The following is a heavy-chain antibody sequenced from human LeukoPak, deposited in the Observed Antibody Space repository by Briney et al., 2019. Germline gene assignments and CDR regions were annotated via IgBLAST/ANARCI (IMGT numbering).Heavy chain of an antibody. J-gene: IGHJ6*03. CDR2: IYSGGST. Sequence: GGSLRLSCTVSGFTVSSNYMSWVRQAPGKGLEWVSVIYSGGSTYYVDSVEGRFIISRDNSKNTVYLQMNRLRAEDTAVYYCARGGSWFGEFRWWYMDVWGKGTTVTISS. CDR3: ARGGSWFGEFRWWYMDV. V-gene: IGHV3-53*01. D-gene: IGHD3-10*01. CDR1: GFTVSSNY.